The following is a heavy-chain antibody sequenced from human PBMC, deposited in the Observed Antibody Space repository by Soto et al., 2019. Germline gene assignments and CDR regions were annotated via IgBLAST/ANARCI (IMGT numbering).Heavy chain of an antibody. D-gene: IGHD3-10*01. Sequence: SGPTLVKPTPTLTLTCTFSGFSLSTSGVGVGWIRQPPGKALEWLALIYWDDDKRYSPSLKSRLTITKDTSKNQVVLTMTNMDPVDTATYYCAHSWYAIWSDRDRSWFDPWGQGTLVTVSS. V-gene: IGHV2-5*02. J-gene: IGHJ5*02. CDR1: GFSLSTSGVG. CDR3: AHSWYAIWSDRDRSWFDP. CDR2: IYWDDDK.